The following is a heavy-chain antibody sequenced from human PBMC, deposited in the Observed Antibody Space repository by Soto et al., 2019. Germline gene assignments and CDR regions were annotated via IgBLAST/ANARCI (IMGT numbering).Heavy chain of an antibody. V-gene: IGHV1-69*06. CDR1: GGTFNTFA. CDR3: ARQTVSSGWHYGNWFDP. Sequence: QAQLVQSGAEVKKPGSSVKVSCKVSGGTFNTFAISWVRQAPGQGLEWMGGVIPIFNTAKYAQKFQGRVTSTADKSTSTVNMELSSMRSEDTAVYYFARQTVSSGWHYGNWFDPWGQGTLVTVSS. J-gene: IGHJ5*02. CDR2: VIPIFNTA. D-gene: IGHD6-19*01.